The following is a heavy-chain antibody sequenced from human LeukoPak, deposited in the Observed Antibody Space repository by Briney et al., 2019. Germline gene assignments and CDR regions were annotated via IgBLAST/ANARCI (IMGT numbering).Heavy chain of an antibody. CDR3: ARSGGYDFWSGYYFDY. CDR2: IYYSGST. V-gene: IGHV4-59*01. CDR1: GVSISSYY. D-gene: IGHD3-3*01. J-gene: IGHJ4*02. Sequence: SETLSLTCTVSGVSISSYYWSWIRQPPGKGLEWIGYIYYSGSTNYNPSLKSRVTISVDTSKNQFSLKLSSVTAADTAVYYCARSGGYDFWSGYYFDYWGQGTLVTVSS.